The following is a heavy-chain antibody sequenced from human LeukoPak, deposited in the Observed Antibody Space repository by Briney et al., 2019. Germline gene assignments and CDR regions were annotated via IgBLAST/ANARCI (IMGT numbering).Heavy chain of an antibody. J-gene: IGHJ4*02. CDR1: GFTFSNYA. D-gene: IGHD1-14*01. V-gene: IGHV3-7*01. CDR3: ARAQVSGNTNFGY. CDR2: IKPDGSQK. Sequence: PGGSLRLSCAASGFTFSNYAMSWVRQAPGKGLEWVANIKPDGSQKGYVDSVKGRFTISRDNAKNSLYLQMSSLRAEDTAVYYCARAQVSGNTNFGYWGQGTLVTVSS.